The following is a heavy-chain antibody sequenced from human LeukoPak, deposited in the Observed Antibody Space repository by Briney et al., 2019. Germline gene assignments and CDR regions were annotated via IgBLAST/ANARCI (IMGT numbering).Heavy chain of an antibody. Sequence: ASVKVSCKASGYTFTGYYMHWVRQAPGQGLEWMGWISPDSGGTNYAQKFQGRVTMTRDTSISTAYMELSRLRSDDTAVYYCARVHRARGGDSGFYYYYYMDVWGKGTTVTVSS. CDR3: ARVHRARGGDSGFYYYYYMDV. CDR1: GYTFTGYY. J-gene: IGHJ6*03. V-gene: IGHV1-2*02. D-gene: IGHD2-21*02. CDR2: ISPDSGGT.